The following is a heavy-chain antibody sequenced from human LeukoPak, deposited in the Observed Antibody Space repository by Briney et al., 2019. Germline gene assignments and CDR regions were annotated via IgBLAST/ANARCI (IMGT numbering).Heavy chain of an antibody. D-gene: IGHD3-22*01. Sequence: GGSLRLSCAASGLIFSNYVMHWVRQAPGKGLEWVAVIWYDGSKKCYADSVNGRFTISRDSSKNMLHLQMNSLRAEDTAVYYCARDGYDPNGNYYAQNWGQGTLVTVSS. CDR2: IWYDGSKK. J-gene: IGHJ4*02. CDR1: GLIFSNYV. CDR3: ARDGYDPNGNYYAQN. V-gene: IGHV3-33*01.